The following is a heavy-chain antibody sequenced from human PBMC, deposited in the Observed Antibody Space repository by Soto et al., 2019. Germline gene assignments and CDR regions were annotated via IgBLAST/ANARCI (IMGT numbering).Heavy chain of an antibody. CDR1: GFPVRSNY. CDR3: ASTPYYDYVWGTYRPFDY. V-gene: IGHV3-66*01. D-gene: IGHD3-16*02. J-gene: IGHJ4*02. CDR2: IYSGGST. Sequence: EVQLVESGGGLVQPGGSLRLSCAASGFPVRSNYMSWVRQAPGKGLEWVSVIYSGGSTYYADSVRGRFTISRDNSKNTVYLQMNSLRAEDTAVYYCASTPYYDYVWGTYRPFDYWGQGTLVTVSS.